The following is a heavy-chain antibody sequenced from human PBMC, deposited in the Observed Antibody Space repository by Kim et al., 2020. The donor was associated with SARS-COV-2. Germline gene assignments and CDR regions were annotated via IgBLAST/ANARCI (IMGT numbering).Heavy chain of an antibody. V-gene: IGHV3-30*04. J-gene: IGHJ4*02. CDR3: VRVGLCSGGDCYSPLDN. CDR1: GFNFSGHS. Sequence: GGSLRLSCAASGFNFSGHSMHWVRQAPGKGLDWVAIVSSDGSKTYYADSVKGRFTVSRDNSEKTLSLQMNSLRVEETAVYYCVRVGLCSGGDCYSPLDNWGQGPQVTVSS. D-gene: IGHD2-15*01. CDR2: VSSDGSKT.